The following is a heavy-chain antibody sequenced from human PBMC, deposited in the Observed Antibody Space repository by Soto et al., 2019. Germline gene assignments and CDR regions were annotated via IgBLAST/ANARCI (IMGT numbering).Heavy chain of an antibody. D-gene: IGHD3-16*01. CDR1: GGSISSSSYY. CDR2: IYYSGST. CDR3: ARVLGVGRDWFDP. V-gene: IGHV4-39*01. Sequence: SETLSLTCTVSGGSISSSSYYWGWIRQPPGKGLEWIGSIYYSGSTYYNPSLESRVTISVDTSKNQFSLKLSSVTAADTAVYYCARVLGVGRDWFDPWGQGTLVTVSS. J-gene: IGHJ5*02.